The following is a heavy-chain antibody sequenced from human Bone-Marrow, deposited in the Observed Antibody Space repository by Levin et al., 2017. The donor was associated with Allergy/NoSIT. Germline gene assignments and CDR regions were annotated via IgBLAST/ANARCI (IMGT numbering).Heavy chain of an antibody. V-gene: IGHV3-33*01. CDR3: ARDAQYYGELDFDY. Sequence: GGSLRLSCAASGFTFSGYGMHWVRQAPGKGLEWVAVIWHDGSNKYYADSVKGRFTISRDNSRNTLYLQMNSLRAEDTAVYYCARDAQYYGELDFDYWGQGTLVTVSS. CDR2: IWHDGSNK. J-gene: IGHJ4*02. D-gene: IGHD4-17*01. CDR1: GFTFSGYG.